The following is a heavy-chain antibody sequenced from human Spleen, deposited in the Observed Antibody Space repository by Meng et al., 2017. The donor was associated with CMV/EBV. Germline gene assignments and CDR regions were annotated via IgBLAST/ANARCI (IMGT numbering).Heavy chain of an antibody. CDR3: ARGVGSYCGGDCYSGYYYYGMDV. CDR1: GGSFSGYY. V-gene: IGHV4-34*01. Sequence: SETLSLTCAVYGGSFSGYYWSWVRQPPGKGLEWIGEINHSGSTNYNPSLKRRVTISVDTSKNQFSLKLSSVTAADTAVYYCARGVGSYCGGDCYSGYYYYGMDVWGQGTTVTVSS. D-gene: IGHD2-21*01. J-gene: IGHJ6*02. CDR2: INHSGST.